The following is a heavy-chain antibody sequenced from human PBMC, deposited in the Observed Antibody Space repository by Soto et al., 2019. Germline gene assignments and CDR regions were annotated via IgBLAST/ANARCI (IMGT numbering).Heavy chain of an antibody. J-gene: IGHJ4*02. CDR1: GFTFSSYA. V-gene: IGHV3-23*01. CDR3: AKSKGRYYYDSSGYQNF. D-gene: IGHD3-22*01. Sequence: GGSLRLSCAASGFTFSSYAVSWVRQAPGKGLEWVSATSGSGGSTYYADSVKGRFTISRDNPKNTLYLQMNSLRAEDTAVYYCAKSKGRYYYDSSGYQNFWGQGTLVTVSS. CDR2: TSGSGGST.